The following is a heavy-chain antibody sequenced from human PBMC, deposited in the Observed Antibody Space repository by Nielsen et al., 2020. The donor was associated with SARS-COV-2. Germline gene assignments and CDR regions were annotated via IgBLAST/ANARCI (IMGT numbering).Heavy chain of an antibody. CDR3: ARAGYSYASSYYYYMDV. CDR1: GGSFSGYY. CDR2: INHSGST. D-gene: IGHD5-18*01. J-gene: IGHJ6*03. Sequence: SETLSLTCAVYGGSFSGYYWSWIRQPPGKGLEWIGEINHSGSTNYNPSLKSRVTISVDTSKNQFSLKLSSVTAADTAVYYCARAGYSYASSYYYYMDVWGKGTTVTVSS. V-gene: IGHV4-34*01.